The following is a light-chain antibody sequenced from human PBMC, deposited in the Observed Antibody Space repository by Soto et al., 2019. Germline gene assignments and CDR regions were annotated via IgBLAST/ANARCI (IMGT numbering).Light chain of an antibody. J-gene: IGKJ1*01. Sequence: EIVLTQSPGTLSLSPGERATLSCRASQSVSSSYLAWYQQKPGQAPRLLIYGASSRATGIPDRFSGSGSGTDFTLTISTLQPDDFAVYYCQQYGSSPTWTFGQGTKVEIK. CDR3: QQYGSSPTWT. CDR2: GAS. V-gene: IGKV3-20*01. CDR1: QSVSSSY.